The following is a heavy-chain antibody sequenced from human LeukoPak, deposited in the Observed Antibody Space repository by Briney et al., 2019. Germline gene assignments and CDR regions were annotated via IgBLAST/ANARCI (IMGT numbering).Heavy chain of an antibody. CDR1: GGSFSGYY. D-gene: IGHD6-13*01. V-gene: IGHV4-34*01. J-gene: IGHJ4*02. Sequence: SETLSLTRAVYGGSFSGYYWSWIRQPPGKGLEWIGEINHSGSTNYNPSLKSRVTISVDTSKNQFSLKLSSVTAADTAVYYCARGPGTRQTGDIEQQLTYYFAYWGQGTLVTVSS. CDR3: ARGPGTRQTGDIEQQLTYYFAY. CDR2: INHSGST.